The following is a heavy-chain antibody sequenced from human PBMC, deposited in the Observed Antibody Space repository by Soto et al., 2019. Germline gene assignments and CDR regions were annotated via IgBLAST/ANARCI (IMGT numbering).Heavy chain of an antibody. CDR3: ASQYCSSTSCCGGYFDY. D-gene: IGHD2-2*01. V-gene: IGHV3-66*04. J-gene: IGHJ4*02. CDR1: GFTVSSNY. Sequence: GGSLRLSCAASGFTVSSNYMSWVRQAPGKGLEWVSVIYSGGSTYYADSVKGRFTISRDNSKNTLYLQMNSLRAEDTAVYYCASQYCSSTSCCGGYFDYWGQGTLVIVSS. CDR2: IYSGGST.